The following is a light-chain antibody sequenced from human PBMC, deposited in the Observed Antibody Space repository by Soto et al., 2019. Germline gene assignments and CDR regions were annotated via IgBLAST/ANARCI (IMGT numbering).Light chain of an antibody. CDR3: ATRDNSLSRWA. Sequence: QSVLTQPPSASGTPGQRVTISCSGSSSNIGTNYVYWYKQLPGTAPKLLIYCNDQRPSGVPDRLSGSKSGTSASLAISGLRSEDEADYYCATRDNSLSRWAFGGGTKLTVL. CDR2: CND. CDR1: SSNIGTNY. J-gene: IGLJ3*02. V-gene: IGLV1-47*02.